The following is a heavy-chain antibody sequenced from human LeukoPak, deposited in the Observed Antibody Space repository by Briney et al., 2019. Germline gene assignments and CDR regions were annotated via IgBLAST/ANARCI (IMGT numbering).Heavy chain of an antibody. J-gene: IGHJ5*02. CDR3: AKGVNYHYDSGSVKWFDP. V-gene: IGHV3-9*01. Sequence: GGSLRLSCAASGFTFDDYAMHWVRQAPGKGLEWVSGISWNSGSIGYADSVKGRFTISRDNAKKSLYLLMNSLRAEDTALYYCAKGVNYHYDSGSVKWFDPWGQGTLVTVSS. CDR2: ISWNSGSI. CDR1: GFTFDDYA. D-gene: IGHD3-10*01.